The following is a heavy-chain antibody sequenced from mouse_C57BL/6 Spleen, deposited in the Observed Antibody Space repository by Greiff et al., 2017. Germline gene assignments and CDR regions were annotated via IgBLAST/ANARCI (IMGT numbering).Heavy chain of an antibody. CDR1: GFTFSDYY. V-gene: IGHV5-12*01. CDR2: ISNGGGST. J-gene: IGHJ4*01. CDR3: ARRDGYFGDYYAMDY. Sequence: EVMLVESGGGLVQPGGSLKLSCAASGFTFSDYYMYWVRQTPEKRLEWVAYISNGGGSTYYPDTVKGRFTISRDNAKNTLYLQMSRLKSEDTAMYYCARRDGYFGDYYAMDYWGQGTSVTVSS. D-gene: IGHD2-3*01.